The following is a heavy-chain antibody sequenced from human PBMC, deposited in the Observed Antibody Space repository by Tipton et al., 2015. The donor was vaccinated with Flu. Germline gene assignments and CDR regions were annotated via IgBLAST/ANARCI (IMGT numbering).Heavy chain of an antibody. D-gene: IGHD6-19*01. CDR1: AGSLSGHH. CDR2: INHSRST. Sequence: GLVKPSETLSLTCAVYAGSLSGHHWSWIRQPPGKGPEWIGEINHSRSTNYNPSLKSRVTMSVDTFKNQFSLRLSSVTAADTAVYYCARSIAVSGKFDPWGQGTLVTVSS. V-gene: IGHV4-34*01. J-gene: IGHJ5*02. CDR3: ARSIAVSGKFDP.